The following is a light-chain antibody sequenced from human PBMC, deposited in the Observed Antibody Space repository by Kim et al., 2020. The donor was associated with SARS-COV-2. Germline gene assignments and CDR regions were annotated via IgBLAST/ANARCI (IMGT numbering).Light chain of an antibody. CDR3: QQYNSYPLT. CDR2: AAS. V-gene: IGKV1-16*01. J-gene: IGKJ2*01. Sequence: SASVGDRVSSTCRASQDISSYLAWFQQTPGKAPKSLIYAASNLQSGVPSRFSGSGSGADFTLTISSLQPEDFATYYCQQYNSYPLTFGQGTKLEI. CDR1: QDISSY.